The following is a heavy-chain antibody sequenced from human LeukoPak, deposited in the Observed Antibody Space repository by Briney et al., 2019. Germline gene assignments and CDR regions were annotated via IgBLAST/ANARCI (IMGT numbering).Heavy chain of an antibody. Sequence: ASVKVSCKASGGTFSSYAISWVRQDPGQGLEWMGGIIPIFGTANYAQKFQGRVTITADESTSTAYMELSSLRSEDTAVYYCATYSSSWSGGDFDYWGQGTLVTVSS. CDR2: IIPIFGTA. D-gene: IGHD6-13*01. CDR3: ATYSSSWSGGDFDY. V-gene: IGHV1-69*13. J-gene: IGHJ4*02. CDR1: GGTFSSYA.